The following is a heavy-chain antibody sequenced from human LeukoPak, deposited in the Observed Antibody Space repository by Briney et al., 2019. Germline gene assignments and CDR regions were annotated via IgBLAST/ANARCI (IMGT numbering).Heavy chain of an antibody. CDR3: ARVADTHIFDY. CDR2: IYRGTTT. V-gene: IGHV3-53*01. D-gene: IGHD2-21*01. CDR1: GITVRSNY. J-gene: IGHJ4*02. Sequence: PGGSLRLSCEASGITVRSNYMSWVRQAPGKGLEWVSVIYRGTTTDYADSVKGRFTISRDNSRNTLYLQMNSLRAEDTALYYCARVADTHIFDYWGQGTLVTVSS.